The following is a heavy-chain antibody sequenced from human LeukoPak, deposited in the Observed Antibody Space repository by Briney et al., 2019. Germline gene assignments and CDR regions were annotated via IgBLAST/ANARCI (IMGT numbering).Heavy chain of an antibody. V-gene: IGHV1-69*05. CDR1: GGTFSSYA. CDR3: ARDLSEPGDY. J-gene: IGHJ4*02. D-gene: IGHD2/OR15-2a*01. Sequence: GASVKVSCKASGGTFSSYAISWVRQAPGQGLEWMGGIIPIFGTANYAQKFQGRVTITRDTSASTAYMELSSLRSEDTAVYYCARDLSEPGDYWGQGTLVTVSS. CDR2: IIPIFGTA.